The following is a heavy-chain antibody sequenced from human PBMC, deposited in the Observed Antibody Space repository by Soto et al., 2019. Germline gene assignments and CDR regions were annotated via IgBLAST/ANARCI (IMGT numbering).Heavy chain of an antibody. CDR1: GYSFTSYW. V-gene: IGHV5-51*01. CDR2: IYPGDSDT. CDR3: ASQGYCTNGVCLDAFDI. D-gene: IGHD2-8*01. J-gene: IGHJ3*02. Sequence: PGESLKISCKGSGYSFTSYWIGWVRQMPGKGLEWMGIIYPGDSDTRYSPSFQGQVTISADKSISTAYLQWSSLKASDTAMYYCASQGYCTNGVCLDAFDIWGQGTMVTVSS.